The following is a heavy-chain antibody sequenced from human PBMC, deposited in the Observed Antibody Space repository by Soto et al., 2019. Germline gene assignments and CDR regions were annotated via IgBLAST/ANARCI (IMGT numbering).Heavy chain of an antibody. V-gene: IGHV3-21*02. D-gene: IGHD2-15*01. CDR2: INGGSTSV. J-gene: IGHJ4*02. CDR3: ARGGGSLNY. CDR1: GFTFSVSA. Sequence: EVKLVESGGGLVKPGGSLRLSCEASGFTFSVSAMNWVRQAPGKGLEWVTSINGGSTSVHYADSVKGRFTISRDNANNSLSLQLNNLRVEDTAVYYCARGGGSLNYWGQGTLVIVSS.